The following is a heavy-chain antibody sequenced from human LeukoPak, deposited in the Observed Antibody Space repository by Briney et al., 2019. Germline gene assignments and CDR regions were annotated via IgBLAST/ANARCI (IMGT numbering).Heavy chain of an antibody. D-gene: IGHD3-3*01. V-gene: IGHV1-8*01. CDR2: MNPNSGNT. CDR1: GYTFTSYD. CDR3: ARLFRSGITIFGVVNYYYMDV. J-gene: IGHJ6*03. Sequence: ASVKVSCKASGYTFTSYDINWVRQATGQGLEWKGWMNPNSGNTGYAQKFQGRVTMTRNTSISTAYMELSSLRSEDTAVYYCARLFRSGITIFGVVNYYYMDVWGKGTTVTVSS.